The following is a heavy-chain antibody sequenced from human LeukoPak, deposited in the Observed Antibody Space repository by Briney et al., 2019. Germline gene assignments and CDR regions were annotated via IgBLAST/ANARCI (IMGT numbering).Heavy chain of an antibody. CDR3: ARARSVADFDY. J-gene: IGHJ4*02. D-gene: IGHD6-19*01. CDR1: GGTFSSYA. Sequence: ASVKVSCKASGGTFSSYAISWVRQAPGQGLEWMGRIIPILGIANYAQKLQGRVTMTTDTSTSTAYMELRSLRSDDTAVYYCARARSVADFDYWGQGTLVTVSS. V-gene: IGHV1-69*04. CDR2: IIPILGIA.